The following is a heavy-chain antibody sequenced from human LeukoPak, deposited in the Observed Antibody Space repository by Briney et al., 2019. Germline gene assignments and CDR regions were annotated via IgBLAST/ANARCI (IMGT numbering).Heavy chain of an antibody. V-gene: IGHV4-39*01. CDR1: GGSISSSSYY. D-gene: IGHD1-26*01. J-gene: IGHJ4*02. CDR2: IYYSGST. CDR3: ARHWGFSGSYFYYFDY. Sequence: PSETLSLICTVSGGSISSSSYYWGWIRQPPGKGLEWIGSIYYSGSTYQNPSLKSRVTISADTSKNQFSLRLTSVTAADTAVYYCARHWGFSGSYFYYFDYWGQGTLVTVSS.